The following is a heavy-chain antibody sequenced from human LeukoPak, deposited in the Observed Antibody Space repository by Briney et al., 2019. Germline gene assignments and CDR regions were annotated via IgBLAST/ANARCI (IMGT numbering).Heavy chain of an antibody. CDR1: GYTFTSYY. CDR3: ARDPGYYDFWSGCDY. CDR2: INPSGGST. Sequence: ASVKVSCKASGYTFTSYYMHWVRQAPGQGLEWMGIINPSGGSTSYAQKFQGRVTMTRDTSTSTVYMELSSLRSEDTAVYYCARDPGYYDFWSGCDYWGQGTLVTVSS. D-gene: IGHD3-3*01. V-gene: IGHV1-46*01. J-gene: IGHJ4*02.